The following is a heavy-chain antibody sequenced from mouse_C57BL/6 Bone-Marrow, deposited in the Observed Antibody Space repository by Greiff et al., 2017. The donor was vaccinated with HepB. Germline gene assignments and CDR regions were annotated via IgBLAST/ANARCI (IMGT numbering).Heavy chain of an antibody. CDR3: ARRVYYGSSYVGWFAY. J-gene: IGHJ3*01. D-gene: IGHD1-1*01. CDR2: INPSSGYT. V-gene: IGHV1-4*01. Sequence: VQLQQSGAELARPGASVKMSCKASGYTFTSYTMHWVKQRPGQGLEWIGYINPSSGYTKYNQKITDKATLTADKSSSTAYMQLSSLTSEDSAVYYCARRVYYGSSYVGWFAYWGQGTLVTVSA. CDR1: GYTFTSYT.